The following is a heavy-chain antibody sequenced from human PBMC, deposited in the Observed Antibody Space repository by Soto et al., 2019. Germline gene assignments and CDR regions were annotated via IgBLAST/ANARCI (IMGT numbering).Heavy chain of an antibody. CDR3: ARARVGVTYRYYDAFDI. CDR2: IIPIFGTA. Sequence: SVKVSCKASGGTFSSYASSWVRQAPGQGLEWMGGIIPIFGTANYAQKFQGRVTVTADESTSTAYMELSSLRSEDTAVYYCARARVGVTYRYYDAFDIWGQRTMVTVSS. J-gene: IGHJ3*02. CDR1: GGTFSSYA. D-gene: IGHD1-26*01. V-gene: IGHV1-69*13.